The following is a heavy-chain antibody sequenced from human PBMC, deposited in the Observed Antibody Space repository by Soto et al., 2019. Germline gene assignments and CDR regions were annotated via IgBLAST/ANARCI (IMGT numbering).Heavy chain of an antibody. Sequence: EVQLVESGGGLVQPGGSLRLSCAAYGFNFKTYRMNWVRQAPGKGLEWGSYISETSIAIYYRDSVHGRFTISRDNARNTLDLQMNSLRDEDTAVYYCATLQLGREEIFDSWGQGTLVTGSS. CDR3: ATLQLGREEIFDS. CDR1: GFNFKTYR. J-gene: IGHJ4*02. D-gene: IGHD1-1*01. CDR2: ISETSIAI. V-gene: IGHV3-48*02.